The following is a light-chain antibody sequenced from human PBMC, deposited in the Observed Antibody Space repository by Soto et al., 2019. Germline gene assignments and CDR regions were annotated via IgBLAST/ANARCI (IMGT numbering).Light chain of an antibody. CDR2: GAS. CDR1: QSVGSN. Sequence: EIVMTQSPATLSVSPGERATLSCRASQSVGSNLAWYQQKPGQSPRLLIFGASTRATGIPARFSGSGSGTEFTLTISTLQSEDFAVYYCQQYNIWPPMTFGPGTKVDLK. CDR3: QQYNIWPPMT. J-gene: IGKJ3*01. V-gene: IGKV3-15*01.